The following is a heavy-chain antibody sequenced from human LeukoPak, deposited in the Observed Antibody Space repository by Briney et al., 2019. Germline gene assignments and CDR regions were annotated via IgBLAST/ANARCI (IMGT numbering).Heavy chain of an antibody. D-gene: IGHD3-10*01. J-gene: IGHJ5*02. CDR2: IANSGST. Sequence: SETLSLTCTVYGGLLRPYYWNWIRQSPGKGLEWIGEIANSGSTNYNASLKSRVTISIDTSRDQVSPKLTSVTAADTAVYYCARNLMRTYYSDSGSYSQGPVDPWGQGTLVTVSS. CDR1: GGLLRPYY. CDR3: ARNLMRTYYSDSGSYSQGPVDP. V-gene: IGHV4-34*01.